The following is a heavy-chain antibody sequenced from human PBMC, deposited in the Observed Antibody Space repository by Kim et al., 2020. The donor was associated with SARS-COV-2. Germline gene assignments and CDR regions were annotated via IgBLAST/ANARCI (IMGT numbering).Heavy chain of an antibody. CDR3: ARGRVGGGSYYGY. V-gene: IGHV4-34*01. J-gene: IGHJ4*02. CDR1: GGSFSGYY. Sequence: SETLSLTCAVYGGSFSGYYWSWIRQPPGKGLEWIGEINHSGSTNYNPSLKSRVTISVDTSKNQFSLKLSSVTAADTAVYYCARGRVGGGSYYGYWGQGTLVTVSS. D-gene: IGHD1-26*01. CDR2: INHSGST.